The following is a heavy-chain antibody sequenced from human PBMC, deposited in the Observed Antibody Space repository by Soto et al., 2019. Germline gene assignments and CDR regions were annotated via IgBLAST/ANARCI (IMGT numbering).Heavy chain of an antibody. D-gene: IGHD2-2*01. CDR2: ISSSGSTI. J-gene: IGHJ6*02. CDR1: GFTFSSYE. Sequence: GGSLRLSCAASGFTFSSYEMNWVRQAPGKGLEWVSYISSSGSTIYYADSVKGRFTISRDNAKNSLHLQMNSLRAEDTAVYYCARVGGCSSTSCTTNYYYGMDVWGQGTTVTVSS. V-gene: IGHV3-48*03. CDR3: ARVGGCSSTSCTTNYYYGMDV.